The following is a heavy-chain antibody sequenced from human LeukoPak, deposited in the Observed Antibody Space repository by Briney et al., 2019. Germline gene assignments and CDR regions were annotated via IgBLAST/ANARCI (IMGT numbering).Heavy chain of an antibody. Sequence: SVKVSCKASGGTFSSYAISWVRQAPGQGLEWMGRIIPILGIANYAQKFQGRVTITADKSTSTAYMELSSLRSEDTAVYYCASLDGGSYAGEYWAKGTLVTVSS. D-gene: IGHD1-26*01. CDR1: GGTFSSYA. J-gene: IGHJ4*02. CDR2: IIPILGIA. CDR3: ASLDGGSYAGEY. V-gene: IGHV1-69*04.